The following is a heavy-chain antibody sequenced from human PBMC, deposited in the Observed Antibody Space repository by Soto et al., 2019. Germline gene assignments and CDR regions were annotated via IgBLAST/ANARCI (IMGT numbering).Heavy chain of an antibody. CDR1: GGSISSGGYS. V-gene: IGHV4-30-2*01. CDR2: IYHTGTT. Sequence: QLQLQESGSGLVKPSQTLSLTCAVSGGSISSGGYSWSWIRQPPGKGLEWIGHIYHTGTTHYNPSLRSRVTVSVDMSRTQFSRKLSAVTAADTAVYYCARGGSRFYGMDVWGQGTTVTVSS. CDR3: ARGGSRFYGMDV. J-gene: IGHJ6*02.